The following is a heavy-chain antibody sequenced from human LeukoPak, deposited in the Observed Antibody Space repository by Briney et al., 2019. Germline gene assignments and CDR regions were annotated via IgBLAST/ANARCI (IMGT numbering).Heavy chain of an antibody. CDR2: ISGSGGST. CDR1: GFTFSSYA. Sequence: PGGSLRLSCAASGFTFSSYAMSWVRQAPGKGLEWVSAISGSGGSTYYADSVKGRFTISRDNSKNTLYLQMNSLRAEDTAVYYCAKDHPREPFIAAAGSDAFDIWGQGTMVTVSS. D-gene: IGHD6-13*01. V-gene: IGHV3-23*01. CDR3: AKDHPREPFIAAAGSDAFDI. J-gene: IGHJ3*02.